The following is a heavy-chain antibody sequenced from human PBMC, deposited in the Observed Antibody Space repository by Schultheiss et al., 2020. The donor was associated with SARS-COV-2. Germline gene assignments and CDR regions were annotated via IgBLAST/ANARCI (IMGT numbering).Heavy chain of an antibody. CDR1: GFIFSNFP. Sequence: GGSLRLSCAASGFIFSNFPLHWVRQAPGAGLEWVAVISYDGSNKYYADSVKGRFTISRDNSKNTLYLQMNSLRAEDTAVYYCARDPSIAVAGPALDYWGQGTLVTVSS. J-gene: IGHJ4*02. CDR3: ARDPSIAVAGPALDY. V-gene: IGHV3-30*04. D-gene: IGHD6-19*01. CDR2: ISYDGSNK.